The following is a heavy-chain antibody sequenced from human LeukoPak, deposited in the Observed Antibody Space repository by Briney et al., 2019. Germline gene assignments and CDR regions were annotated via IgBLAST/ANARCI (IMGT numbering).Heavy chain of an antibody. CDR2: ISGSGGST. D-gene: IGHD4-17*01. CDR3: ATAGYGDYFDY. V-gene: IGHV3-23*01. CDR1: GFTFSSYA. J-gene: IGHJ4*02. Sequence: GGSLRLSCAASGFTFSSYAMSWVRQAPGKGLEWVSAISGSGGSTYYADSVKGRFTISRDNSKNTLYLQMNSPRAEDTAVYYCATAGYGDYFDYGGQGTLVTVSS.